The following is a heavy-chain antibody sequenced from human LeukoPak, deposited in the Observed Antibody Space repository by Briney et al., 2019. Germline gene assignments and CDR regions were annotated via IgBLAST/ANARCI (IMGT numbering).Heavy chain of an antibody. Sequence: SETLSLTCTVSGGSISSYYWSWIRQPPGKGLEWIGYIYYSGSTHYNPSLKSRVTISVDTSKNQFSLKLSSVAAADTAVYYCARDSPGSMGDALDIWGQGTVVTVSS. V-gene: IGHV4-59*01. CDR3: ARDSPGSMGDALDI. CDR2: IYYSGST. J-gene: IGHJ3*02. CDR1: GGSISSYY. D-gene: IGHD1-26*01.